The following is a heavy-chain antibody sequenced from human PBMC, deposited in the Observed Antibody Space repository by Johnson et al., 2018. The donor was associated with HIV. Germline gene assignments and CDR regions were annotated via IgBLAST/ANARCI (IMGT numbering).Heavy chain of an antibody. D-gene: IGHD1-26*01. Sequence: QVQLVESGGGLVKPGGSLRLSCAASGLSFSDYGMHWVRQAPGKGLEWVAVISFHGTNEYYADSVKGRFTISRDNSKNTLYLQMNSLRAEDMAVYYCARGGKWGIVGARGAFDIWGQGTMVTVSS. CDR3: ARGGKWGIVGARGAFDI. CDR1: GLSFSDYG. CDR2: ISFHGTNE. V-gene: IGHV3-30*04. J-gene: IGHJ3*02.